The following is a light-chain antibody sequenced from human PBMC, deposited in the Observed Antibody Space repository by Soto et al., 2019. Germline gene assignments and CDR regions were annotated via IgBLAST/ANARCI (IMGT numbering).Light chain of an antibody. CDR2: DVS. CDR3: SSYTSSSTPYV. J-gene: IGLJ1*01. Sequence: QSALTQPASVSGSPGQWITISCTGTSSDVGGYNYVSWYQQHPGKAPKLMIYDVSNRPSGVSNRFSGSKSGNTASLTTSGLQAEDEADYYCSSYTSSSTPYVFGTGTKVTVL. V-gene: IGLV2-14*01. CDR1: SSDVGGYNY.